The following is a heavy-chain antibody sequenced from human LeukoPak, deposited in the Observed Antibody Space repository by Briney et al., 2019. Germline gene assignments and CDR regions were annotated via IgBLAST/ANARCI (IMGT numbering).Heavy chain of an antibody. CDR3: AKGSADYGDYVGDAFDI. CDR2: ISYDGSNK. V-gene: IGHV3-30*18. D-gene: IGHD4-17*01. CDR1: GFTFSSYG. J-gene: IGHJ3*02. Sequence: GGSLRLSCAASGFTFSSYGMHWVRQAPGKGLEWVAVISYDGSNKYYADSVKGRFTISRDNSKNTLYLQMNSLRAEDTAVYYCAKGSADYGDYVGDAFDIWGQGTMVTVSS.